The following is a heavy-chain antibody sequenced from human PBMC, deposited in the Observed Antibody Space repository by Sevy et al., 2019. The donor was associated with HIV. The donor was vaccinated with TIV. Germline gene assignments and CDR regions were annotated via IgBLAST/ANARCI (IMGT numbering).Heavy chain of an antibody. CDR1: GFSLSTSGVG. CDR2: IYWDDDK. D-gene: IGHD3-22*01. Sequence: SGPTLVKPTQTLTLTCTFSGFSLSTSGVGVGWIRQPPGKALEWLALIYWDDDKRYSQSLKSRLTITKDTSKNQVVLTMTTMDPVDTATYYCAHSVGYYDSSGYYSAYWGQGTLVTVFS. V-gene: IGHV2-5*02. J-gene: IGHJ4*02. CDR3: AHSVGYYDSSGYYSAY.